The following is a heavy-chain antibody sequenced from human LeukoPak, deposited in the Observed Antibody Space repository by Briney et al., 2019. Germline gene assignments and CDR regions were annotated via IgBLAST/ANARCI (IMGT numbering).Heavy chain of an antibody. CDR3: AKDKMRYYYDSSGYYN. Sequence: PGGSLRLSCAASGFTFDDYAMHWVRQAPGKGLEWVSGISWNSGSIGYADSVKGRFTISRDNAKNSLYLQMNSLRAEDTALYYCAKDKMRYYYDSSGYYNWGQGTLSPSPQ. J-gene: IGHJ4*02. V-gene: IGHV3-9*01. CDR2: ISWNSGSI. D-gene: IGHD3-22*01. CDR1: GFTFDDYA.